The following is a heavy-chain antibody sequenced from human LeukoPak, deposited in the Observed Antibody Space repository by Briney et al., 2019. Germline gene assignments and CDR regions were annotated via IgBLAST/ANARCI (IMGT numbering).Heavy chain of an antibody. CDR3: AREPRYCSRTTSCYHANYFYYMDV. J-gene: IGHJ6*03. CDR1: GYSISSGYY. V-gene: IGHV4-38-2*02. CDR2: IYHSGST. Sequence: SETLSLTCTVSGYSISSGYYWGWIRQPPGKGLEWIGSIYHSGSTYYNPSLKSRVTISVDTSKNQFSLKLSSVTAADTAVYYCAREPRYCSRTTSCYHANYFYYMDVWGKGTTVTVSS. D-gene: IGHD2-2*01.